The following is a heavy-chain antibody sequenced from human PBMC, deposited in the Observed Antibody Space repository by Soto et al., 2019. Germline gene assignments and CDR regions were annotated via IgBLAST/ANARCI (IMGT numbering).Heavy chain of an antibody. D-gene: IGHD6-19*01. CDR3: ARVSATGWHVNGRDYFDH. CDR1: GYTFTSYG. V-gene: IGHV1-18*01. Sequence: ASVKFSCKSSGYTFTSYGISWVRQAPGQGLDWMGWISAYNGNTNYAQKLQGRVTMTTDTSTSTAYMELRSLRAADTAIYYCARVSATGWHVNGRDYFDHWGLGTLVTVSS. CDR2: ISAYNGNT. J-gene: IGHJ4*02.